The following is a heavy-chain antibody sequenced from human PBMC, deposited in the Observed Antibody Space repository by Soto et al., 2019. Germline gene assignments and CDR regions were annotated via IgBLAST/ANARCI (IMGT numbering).Heavy chain of an antibody. CDR3: AKSWGDTWEQSAFNI. V-gene: IGHV3-23*01. CDR2: TSGTGYST. Sequence: DVQLLESGGGLVQPGGSLRLSCAASGFSFSSYSMSWVRQAPGKGLEWVSGTSGTGYSTYYVDSVKGRFTISRDNSQNTLHLEMNSLRAEDTAVYYCAKSWGDTWEQSAFNIWGQGTMVTVSS. D-gene: IGHD5-18*01. CDR1: GFSFSSYS. J-gene: IGHJ3*02.